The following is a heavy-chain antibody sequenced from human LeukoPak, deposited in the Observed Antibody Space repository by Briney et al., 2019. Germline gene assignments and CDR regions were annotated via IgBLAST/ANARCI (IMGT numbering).Heavy chain of an antibody. D-gene: IGHD6-13*01. CDR2: IYPNSGDT. J-gene: IGHJ4*02. CDR3: AKAIAAAHYDF. CDR1: GYTFTGYY. Sequence: ASVKVSCKASGYTFTGYYIHWVRQAPGQGLEWMGWIYPNSGDTNYAQKFQGRVTMTRDTSISTAYMELSRLTSDDTAIYYCAKAIAAAHYDFWGQGTLVTVSS. V-gene: IGHV1-2*02.